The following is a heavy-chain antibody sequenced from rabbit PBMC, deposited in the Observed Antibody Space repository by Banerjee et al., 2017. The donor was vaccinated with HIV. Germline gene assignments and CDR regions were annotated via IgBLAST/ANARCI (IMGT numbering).Heavy chain of an antibody. Sequence: EQLEESGGDLVKPEGSLTLTCTASGFSFSSNAMCWVRQAPGKGLEWIACIDTSNGNTYYAIWAKGRFPISKTSSTTVTLQMTSLTAADTATYFCARDLAGVIGWNFGLWGPVTLVTVS. J-gene: IGHJ6*01. CDR3: ARDLAGVIGWNFGL. V-gene: IGHV1S45*01. CDR1: GFSFSSNA. D-gene: IGHD4-1*01. CDR2: IDTSNGNT.